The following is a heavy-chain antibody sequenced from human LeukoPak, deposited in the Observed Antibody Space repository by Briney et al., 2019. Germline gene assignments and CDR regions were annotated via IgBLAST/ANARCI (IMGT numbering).Heavy chain of an antibody. CDR2: IYYSGST. Sequence: SETLSLTCTVSGGSMSPYHWGWIRQPPGKGLEWTGYIYYSGSTNYNPSLNSRVTITVDTSKNQFSLRLSSVTAADTAIYYCARAVSGRFDYWGQGTLVTVSS. CDR1: GGSMSPYH. CDR3: ARAVSGRFDY. V-gene: IGHV4-59*08. D-gene: IGHD6-19*01. J-gene: IGHJ4*02.